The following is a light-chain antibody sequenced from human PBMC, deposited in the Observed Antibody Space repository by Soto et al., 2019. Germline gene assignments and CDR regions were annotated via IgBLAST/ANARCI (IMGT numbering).Light chain of an antibody. J-gene: IGLJ1*01. V-gene: IGLV2-11*01. CDR1: SSDVGGYNY. CDR2: DVG. CDR3: CSDAGSYTL. Sequence: QSVLTQPRSVSGSPGQSVTISCTGTSSDVGGYNYVSWYQQHPGKAPKLMIYDVGKRPSGVPDRFSGSKSGNTASLTISGLQAEDEADYYCCSDAGSYTLLGTGTKVTVL.